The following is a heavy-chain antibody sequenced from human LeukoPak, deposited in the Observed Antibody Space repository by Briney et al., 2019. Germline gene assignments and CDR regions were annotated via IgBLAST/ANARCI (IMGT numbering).Heavy chain of an antibody. Sequence: GASVKVSCKASGYTFTGYYIHWVRQAPGQGPEWMGWINPNSGGTKYAQKFQGRVTMTRDASISTAYMDLSRLRSDDTAVYYCAKALAVAGTPFDYWGQGTLVTVSS. D-gene: IGHD6-19*01. V-gene: IGHV1-2*02. J-gene: IGHJ4*02. CDR2: INPNSGGT. CDR1: GYTFTGYY. CDR3: AKALAVAGTPFDY.